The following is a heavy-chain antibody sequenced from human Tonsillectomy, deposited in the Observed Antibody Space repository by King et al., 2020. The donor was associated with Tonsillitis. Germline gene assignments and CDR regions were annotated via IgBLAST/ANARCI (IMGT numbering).Heavy chain of an antibody. Sequence: VQLVESGAEVKKPGASVKVSCKASGYTLTTYGISWVRQAPGQGLEWMGWISAYNGNTNYAQKLQGRVTMTTDTSTSTAYMELRSLRSDDTAVYYCARESGIPNYDTLTGDYLPDAFDIWGQGTMVTVSS. D-gene: IGHD3-9*01. J-gene: IGHJ3*02. CDR2: ISAYNGNT. CDR3: ARESGIPNYDTLTGDYLPDAFDI. CDR1: GYTLTTYG. V-gene: IGHV1-18*01.